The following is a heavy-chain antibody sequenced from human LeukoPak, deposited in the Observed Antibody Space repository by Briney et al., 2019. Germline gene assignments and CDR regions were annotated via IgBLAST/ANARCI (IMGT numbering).Heavy chain of an antibody. Sequence: SETLSLTCAVSGNSISNTYYWGWIRQPPGKELEWIGSIYNSGSTHYNPSLKSRVTISVDTSKNQFSLKLSSVTAADTAVYYCARNSSGNYFDYWGQGTLVSVSS. V-gene: IGHV4-38-2*01. CDR3: ARNSSGNYFDY. CDR2: IYNSGST. CDR1: GNSISNTYY. D-gene: IGHD1-26*01. J-gene: IGHJ4*02.